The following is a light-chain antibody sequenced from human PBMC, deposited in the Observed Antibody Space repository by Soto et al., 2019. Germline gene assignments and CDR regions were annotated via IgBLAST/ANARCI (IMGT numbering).Light chain of an antibody. J-gene: IGKJ1*01. V-gene: IGKV3-20*01. CDR3: QQYDSSPRET. CDR1: QSVSRSY. CDR2: GAS. Sequence: EIVLTQSPGTLSLSPGERATLSCRASQSVSRSYLAWYQQKPGQAPRLLIYGASSRATGIPDRFSGSGSGKDSTLTISRLEPEDFAVYYWQQYDSSPRETFGQGTKVEIK.